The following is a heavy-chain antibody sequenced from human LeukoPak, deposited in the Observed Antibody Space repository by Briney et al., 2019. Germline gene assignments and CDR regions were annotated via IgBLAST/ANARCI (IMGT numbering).Heavy chain of an antibody. V-gene: IGHV4-59*01. J-gene: IGHJ5*02. CDR3: AKAVAAAGGFGFAP. D-gene: IGHD6-13*01. CDR2: IYNSGST. CDR1: GGSISTYY. Sequence: PSETLSLTCTVSGGSISTYYWSWIRQPPGKGLEWIGYIYNSGSTNYNPSLQSRVTISVDTSKNQVSLRLTSVTAADTAVYYCAKAVAAAGGFGFAPWGQGTLVTVSS.